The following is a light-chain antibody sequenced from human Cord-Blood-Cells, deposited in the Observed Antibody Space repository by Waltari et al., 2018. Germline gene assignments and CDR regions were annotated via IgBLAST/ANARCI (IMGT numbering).Light chain of an antibody. Sequence: DIQMTQSPSSLSASVGDRVTITCRASQSISSYLNWYQQKPGKAPKLLIYAASSLQSGVPSRFSGSGSETDFTLTISSLQPEDFATYYCQQSYSTPFTVGPGTKVDIK. J-gene: IGKJ3*01. CDR1: QSISSY. V-gene: IGKV1-39*01. CDR3: QQSYSTPFT. CDR2: AAS.